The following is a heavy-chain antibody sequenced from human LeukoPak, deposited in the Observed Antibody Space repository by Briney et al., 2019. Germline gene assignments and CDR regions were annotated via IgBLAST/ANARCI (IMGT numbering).Heavy chain of an antibody. CDR2: ISSSSSYI. D-gene: IGHD3-10*01. CDR3: ARGLLWFGEFYFDY. Sequence: PGGSLRLSCTASGSTFSSYSMNWVRQAPGKGLEWVSSISSSSSYIYYADSVKGRFTISRDNAKNSLYLQMNSLRAEDTAVYYCARGLLWFGEFYFDYWGQGTLVTVSS. V-gene: IGHV3-21*01. J-gene: IGHJ4*02. CDR1: GSTFSSYS.